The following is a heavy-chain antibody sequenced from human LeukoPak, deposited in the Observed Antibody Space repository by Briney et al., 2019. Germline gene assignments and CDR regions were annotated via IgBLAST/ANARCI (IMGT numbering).Heavy chain of an antibody. CDR1: GFTFSSYA. J-gene: IGHJ4*02. Sequence: GGSLRLSCAASGFTFSSYAMHWVRQAPGKGLEWVAVISYDGSNKYYADSVKGRFTISRDNSKNTLYLQMNSLRAEDTAVYYCARGEDYYDSSGYRAFDYWGQGTLVTVSS. D-gene: IGHD3-22*01. CDR3: ARGEDYYDSSGYRAFDY. CDR2: ISYDGSNK. V-gene: IGHV3-30-3*01.